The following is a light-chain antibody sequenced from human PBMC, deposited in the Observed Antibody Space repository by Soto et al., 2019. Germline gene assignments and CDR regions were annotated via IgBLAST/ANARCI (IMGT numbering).Light chain of an antibody. CDR3: KHANNWIAS. Sequence: IQMTQSPSTLSASVVDIVTITCQACQSLSSWLGWYQQKPGKAPKLLIYAASTLLCGVPSRFSGSGSGTEFTLTISSLQSEDFGVYYCKHANNWIASSGGGTKVDIK. J-gene: IGKJ4*01. V-gene: IGKV1-5*01. CDR2: AAS. CDR1: QSLSSW.